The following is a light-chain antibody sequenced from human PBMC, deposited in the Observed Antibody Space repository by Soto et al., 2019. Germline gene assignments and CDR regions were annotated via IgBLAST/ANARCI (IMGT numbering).Light chain of an antibody. J-gene: IGLJ2*01. CDR3: CSYAGSYPGV. CDR2: DVS. V-gene: IGLV2-11*01. CDR1: SSDVGGYNY. Sequence: QSALTQPRSVSGSPGQSVTISCTGTSSDVGGYNYVSWYQQHPGKAPKLIIYDVSKRPSGVPDRFSGSKSGNTASLTISGHKAEDEADYYCCSYAGSYPGVFGGGTKLTVL.